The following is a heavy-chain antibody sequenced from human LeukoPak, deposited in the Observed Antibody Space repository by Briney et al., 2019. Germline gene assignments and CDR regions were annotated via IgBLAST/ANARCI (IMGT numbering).Heavy chain of an antibody. D-gene: IGHD7-27*01. CDR1: GVAISSGSYY. Sequence: PSETLSLTCTVSGVAISSGSYYWRWIRQPAGKGLEWIVRIYTSGSTNYNPSLTSRVTISVDTSKNQFSLKLSSVTAADTAVYYCAGLGTTTGYYYMDVWGKGTTVTVSS. J-gene: IGHJ6*03. CDR2: IYTSGST. CDR3: AGLGTTTGYYYMDV. V-gene: IGHV4-61*02.